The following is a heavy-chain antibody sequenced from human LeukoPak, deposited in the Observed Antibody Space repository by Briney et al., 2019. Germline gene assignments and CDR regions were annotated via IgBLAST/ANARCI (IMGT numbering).Heavy chain of an antibody. V-gene: IGHV1-2*02. CDR2: INPNSGDT. D-gene: IGHD1-14*01. J-gene: IGHJ6*03. Sequence: ASVKVSCKTSEYTFTGHYMHWVRQAPGQGLEWMGWINPNSGDTNYAQKFQGRVTMTRDTSISTAYMELSRLRSDDTAVYYCARDRTRYYYYSYMDVWGKGTAVTISS. CDR1: EYTFTGHY. CDR3: ARDRTRYYYYSYMDV.